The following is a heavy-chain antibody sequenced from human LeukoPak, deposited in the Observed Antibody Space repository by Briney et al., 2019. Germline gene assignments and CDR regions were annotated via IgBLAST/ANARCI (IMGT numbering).Heavy chain of an antibody. CDR2: LRSKSYGGTP. V-gene: IGHV3-49*03. Sequence: GRSLRPSCTASGFTFDDFAMSWFRQAPGKGLEWVGLLRSKSYGGTPEYAASVKGRFTISKDDSKNIAHLQMHSLKIEDTAVYYCSRGGSGWHSDWFDPWGQGTLVIVSS. CDR1: GFTFDDFA. J-gene: IGHJ5*02. CDR3: SRGGSGWHSDWFDP. D-gene: IGHD6-19*01.